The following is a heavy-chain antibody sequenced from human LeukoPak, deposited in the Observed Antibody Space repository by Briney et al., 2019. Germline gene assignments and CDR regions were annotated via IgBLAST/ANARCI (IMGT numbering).Heavy chain of an antibody. Sequence: GESLKISCKGSGYSFANYWIGWVRQMLGKGLEWMGIIYPGDSDTKYSPSFQGQVTISADKSISTAYLQWSSLKASDTAMYFCARLGTNFPFGYWDQGALVTVSS. V-gene: IGHV5-51*01. CDR1: GYSFANYW. D-gene: IGHD4/OR15-4a*01. J-gene: IGHJ4*02. CDR2: IYPGDSDT. CDR3: ARLGTNFPFGY.